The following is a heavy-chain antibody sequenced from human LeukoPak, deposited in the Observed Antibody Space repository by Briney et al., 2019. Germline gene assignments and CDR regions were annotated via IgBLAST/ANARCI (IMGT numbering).Heavy chain of an antibody. CDR1: GFTFSSYG. V-gene: IGHV3-30*02. Sequence: GGSLRLSCAASGFTFSSYGMHWVRQAPGKGLEWVAFIRYDGSNKYYADSVKGRFTISRDNSKNTLYVQMNSLRAEDTAVYYCAKVMGSSGWSSYWGQGTLVTVSS. J-gene: IGHJ4*02. CDR2: IRYDGSNK. D-gene: IGHD6-19*01. CDR3: AKVMGSSGWSSY.